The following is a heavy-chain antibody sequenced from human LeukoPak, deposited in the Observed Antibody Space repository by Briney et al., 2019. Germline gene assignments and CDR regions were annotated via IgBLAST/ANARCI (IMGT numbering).Heavy chain of an antibody. CDR3: ARDAGGSSTASGWFVP. D-gene: IGHD2-2*01. Sequence: SETLTLTCSVSVGFIRSYYWNWIRQPAGKGLVWIGRIYSCWRSIYHPSLKSRVAMSVDTLKNQFSLKLSSVTAAHTALYYCARDAGGSSTASGWFVPWGQGTRLSVFS. CDR1: VGFIRSYY. J-gene: IGHJ5*02. V-gene: IGHV4-4*07. CDR2: IYSCWRS.